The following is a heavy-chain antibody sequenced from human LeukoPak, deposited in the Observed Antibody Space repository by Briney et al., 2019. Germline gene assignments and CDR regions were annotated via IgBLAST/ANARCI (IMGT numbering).Heavy chain of an antibody. CDR1: GGTFSSYA. Sequence: SVKVSCKASGGTFSSYAISWVRQAPGQGLEWMGRIIPIFGTANYAQKFQGRVTITTDESTSTAYMELSSLRSEDTAVYYCARHFGWVGGNVDYWGQGTQVTVSS. V-gene: IGHV1-69*05. D-gene: IGHD3-9*01. CDR3: ARHFGWVGGNVDY. J-gene: IGHJ4*02. CDR2: IIPIFGTA.